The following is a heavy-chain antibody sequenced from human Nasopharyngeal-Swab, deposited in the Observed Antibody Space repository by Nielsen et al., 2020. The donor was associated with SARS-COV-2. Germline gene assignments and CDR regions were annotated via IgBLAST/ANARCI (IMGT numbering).Heavy chain of an antibody. Sequence: GASLKISCAASGFPFNNYGMNWVRQAPGEGLGWVSTVDPSGGSTYYADSVRGRFTISRDNSKNALYLQMNSLRVEDTAIYYCVKSNFLDYWGQGAQVTVSS. V-gene: IGHV3-23*01. CDR3: VKSNFLDY. CDR1: GFPFNNYG. J-gene: IGHJ4*02. D-gene: IGHD3-3*01. CDR2: VDPSGGST.